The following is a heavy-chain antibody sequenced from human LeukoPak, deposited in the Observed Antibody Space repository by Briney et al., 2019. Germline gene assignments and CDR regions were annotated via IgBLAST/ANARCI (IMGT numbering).Heavy chain of an antibody. J-gene: IGHJ4*02. CDR1: GFTFSSYS. V-gene: IGHV3-21*01. Sequence: GGSLRLSCAASGFTFSSYSMNWVRQAPGKRLEWVSSISSSSYIYYADSVKGRFTISRDNAKNSLYLQMNSLRAEDTAVYYCARAHSGSYGYWGQGTLVTVSS. CDR3: ARAHSGSYGY. CDR2: ISSSSYI. D-gene: IGHD1-26*01.